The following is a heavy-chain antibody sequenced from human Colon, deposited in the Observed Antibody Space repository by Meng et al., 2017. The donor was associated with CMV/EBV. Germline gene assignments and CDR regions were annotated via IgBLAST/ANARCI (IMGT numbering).Heavy chain of an antibody. V-gene: IGHV6-1*01. J-gene: IGHJ4*02. CDR3: ARVISSIGIIDY. CDR2: TYYRSQWST. D-gene: IGHD1-26*01. Sequence: SGDSVSSNNVAWNWIRQSPSRGLEWLGRTYYRSQWSTDYAVSLRSRINIKADTAKNQFSLQLNSVTPEDTAMYYCARVISSIGIIDYWGQGSLVTVS. CDR1: GDSVSSNNVA.